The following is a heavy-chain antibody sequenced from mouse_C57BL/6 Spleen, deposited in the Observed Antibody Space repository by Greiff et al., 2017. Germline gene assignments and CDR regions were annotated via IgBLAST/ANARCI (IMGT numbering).Heavy chain of an antibody. J-gene: IGHJ4*01. Sequence: QVQLKESGAELVMPGASVKLSCKASGYTFTSYWMHWVKQRPGQGLEWIGEIDPSDSYTNYNQKFKGKSTLTVDKSSSTAYMQLSSLTSEDSAVYYCARGYGSSYEAMDYWGQGTSVTVSS. V-gene: IGHV1-69*01. D-gene: IGHD1-1*01. CDR3: ARGYGSSYEAMDY. CDR1: GYTFTSYW. CDR2: IDPSDSYT.